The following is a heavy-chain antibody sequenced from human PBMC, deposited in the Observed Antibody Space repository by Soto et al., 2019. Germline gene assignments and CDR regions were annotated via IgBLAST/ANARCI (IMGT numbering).Heavy chain of an antibody. CDR2: ITPFNGDV. Sequence: QMQLVQSGAEVKKTGSSVKVSCKASGYTFPQHYLHWVRQAPGQALEWMGWITPFNGDVNYAQKFQERVTITRERSLNTAYIEMSSLKSEDTAMYYCATGGAGPAPFTWELPDHWGQGTLVTVSS. J-gene: IGHJ4*02. V-gene: IGHV1-45*02. CDR1: GYTFPQHY. CDR3: ATGGAGPAPFTWELPDH. D-gene: IGHD1-26*01.